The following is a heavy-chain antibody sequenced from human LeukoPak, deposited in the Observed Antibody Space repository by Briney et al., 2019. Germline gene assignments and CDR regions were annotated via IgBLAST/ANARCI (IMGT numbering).Heavy chain of an antibody. CDR1: GGSISSSTYY. D-gene: IGHD3-22*01. CDR3: ARFTGDYYDSSGPRPSDY. Sequence: SETLSLTCTVSGGSISSSTYYWSWIRQPPGKGLEWIGEINHSGSTNYNPSLKSRVTISVDTSKNQFSLKLSSVTAADTAVYYCARFTGDYYDSSGPRPSDYWGQGTLVTVSS. CDR2: INHSGST. J-gene: IGHJ4*02. V-gene: IGHV4-39*07.